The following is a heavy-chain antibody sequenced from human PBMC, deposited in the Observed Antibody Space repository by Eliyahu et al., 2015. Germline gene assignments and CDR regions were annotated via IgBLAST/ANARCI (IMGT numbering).Heavy chain of an antibody. D-gene: IGHD4-17*01. CDR2: IYTSGST. J-gene: IGHJ4*02. CDR1: GGXISSYY. V-gene: IGHV4-4*07. CDR3: ARARGDYGDSYFDY. Sequence: QVQLQESGPGLVKPSETLSLTCTVSGGXISSYYWSWIRQPAGKGLEWIGRIYTSGSTNYKPPLKSRVTMSVDTSKNQFSLKLSSVTAADTAVYYCARARGDYGDSYFDYWGQGTLVTVSS.